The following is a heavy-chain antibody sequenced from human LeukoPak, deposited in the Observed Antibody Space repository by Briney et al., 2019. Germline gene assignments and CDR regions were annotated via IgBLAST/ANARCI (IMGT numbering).Heavy chain of an antibody. Sequence: SETLSLTCTVSGGSISTYYWSWIRQPPGKGLERIGYIYYSGSTNYNPSLKSRVTISVDTSKNQFSLKLSSVTAADTAVYYCARRKNAYYYDSSGYLGAFDIWGQGTMVTVSS. V-gene: IGHV4-59*08. CDR2: IYYSGST. J-gene: IGHJ3*02. CDR3: ARRKNAYYYDSSGYLGAFDI. CDR1: GGSISTYY. D-gene: IGHD3-22*01.